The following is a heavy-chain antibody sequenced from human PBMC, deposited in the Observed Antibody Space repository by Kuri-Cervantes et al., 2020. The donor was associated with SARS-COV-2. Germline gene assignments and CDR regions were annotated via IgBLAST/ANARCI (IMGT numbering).Heavy chain of an antibody. CDR2: IYYSGST. Sequence: GSLRLSCTVSGGSISSSSYHWGWIRQPPGKGPEWIGYIYYSGSTYYNPSLKSRVTISVDTSKNQFSLKLSSVTAADTAVYYCAREVPSSLWFGELSNAFDIWGQGTMVTVSS. CDR1: GGSISSSSYH. CDR3: AREVPSSLWFGELSNAFDI. J-gene: IGHJ3*02. D-gene: IGHD3-10*01. V-gene: IGHV4-39*07.